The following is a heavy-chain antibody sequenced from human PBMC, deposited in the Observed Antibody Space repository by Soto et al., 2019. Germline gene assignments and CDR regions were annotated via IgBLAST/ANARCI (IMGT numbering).Heavy chain of an antibody. CDR2: IDPSDSQT. D-gene: IGHD3-22*01. CDR1: GYSFAGYW. Sequence: GESLKISCKGSGYSFAGYWITWVRQKPGKGLEWMGRIDPSDSQTYYSPSFRGHVTISVTKSITTAFLQWSSLRASDTAMYYCARQIYDSDTGPNFQYYFDSWGQGTPVTVSS. J-gene: IGHJ4*02. V-gene: IGHV5-10-1*01. CDR3: ARQIYDSDTGPNFQYYFDS.